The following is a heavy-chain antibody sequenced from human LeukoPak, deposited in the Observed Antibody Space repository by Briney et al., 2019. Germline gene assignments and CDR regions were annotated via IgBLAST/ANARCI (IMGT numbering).Heavy chain of an antibody. CDR3: ARDKIYYDSSGYSETAFDY. V-gene: IGHV3-20*04. J-gene: IGHJ4*02. CDR1: GFIFDDYG. Sequence: GGSLRLSCAASGFIFDDYGMSWVRQVPGKGLEWVSGINWKGGSTGYADSVKGRFTISRDNAKNSLYLQMNSLRAEDTALYYCARDKIYYDSSGYSETAFDYWGQGTLVTVSS. CDR2: INWKGGST. D-gene: IGHD3-22*01.